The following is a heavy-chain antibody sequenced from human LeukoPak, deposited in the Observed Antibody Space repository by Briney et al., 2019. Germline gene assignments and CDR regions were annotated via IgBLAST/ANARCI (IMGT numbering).Heavy chain of an antibody. CDR2: ISHSGST. V-gene: IGHV4-59*01. J-gene: IGHJ5*02. Sequence: SETLSLTCTVSGGSITSYHWSWVRQSPGEGLEWIGYISHSGSTNYNPSLKSRVTISIDTSKDQFSLKLTSVTAADTAVYYCASGGYCSTTSCYPNWFDPWGQGTLVTVSS. CDR3: ASGGYCSTTSCYPNWFDP. CDR1: GGSITSYH. D-gene: IGHD2-2*01.